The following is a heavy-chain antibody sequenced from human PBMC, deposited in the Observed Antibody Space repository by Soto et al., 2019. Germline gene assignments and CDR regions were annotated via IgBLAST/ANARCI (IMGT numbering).Heavy chain of an antibody. CDR1: GGSISSGGYY. CDR3: ASAPPHGGWYPL. Sequence: LSVTCTVSGGSISSGGYYWGWMRQHPGKGLEWIGYIYYSGSTYYNPSLKSRVTISVDTTKNQFSLKLSSVTAADTAVYYCASAPPHGGWYPLWGQGTLVTVSS. CDR2: IYYSGST. V-gene: IGHV4-31*02. D-gene: IGHD6-19*01. J-gene: IGHJ4*02.